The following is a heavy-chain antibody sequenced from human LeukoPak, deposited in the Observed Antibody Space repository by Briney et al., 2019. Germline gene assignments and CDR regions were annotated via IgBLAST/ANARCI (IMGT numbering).Heavy chain of an antibody. CDR1: GFTFSSHE. D-gene: IGHD6-6*01. CDR2: ITSSGTT. Sequence: PGGSLRLSCVASGFTFSSHEMNWVRQAPGKGVEWVSYITSSGTTKYGDSVNGRFTISRDNAKNSLYLQMNSLRAEDTAVYYCARSATDSSSVDYWGQGTLVTVSS. V-gene: IGHV3-48*03. CDR3: ARSATDSSSVDY. J-gene: IGHJ4*02.